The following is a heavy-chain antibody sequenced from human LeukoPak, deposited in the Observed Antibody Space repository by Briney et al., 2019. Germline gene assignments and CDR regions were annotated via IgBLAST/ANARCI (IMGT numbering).Heavy chain of an antibody. Sequence: ASVKVSCKASGYPFTSYGISWVRQAPGQGLEWMGWISTYNGNTNYPQKLRGRVSMTTDTSTTTAYMELRSLGSDDTAIYYCARGYYYDSPQEYWGQGTLVTVSS. CDR1: GYPFTSYG. CDR3: ARGYYYDSPQEY. CDR2: ISTYNGNT. J-gene: IGHJ4*02. D-gene: IGHD3-22*01. V-gene: IGHV1-18*01.